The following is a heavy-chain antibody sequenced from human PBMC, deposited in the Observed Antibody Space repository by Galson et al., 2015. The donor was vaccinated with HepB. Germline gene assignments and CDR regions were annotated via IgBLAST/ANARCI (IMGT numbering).Heavy chain of an antibody. CDR2: ISHAGTTE. Sequence: SLRLSCAASGFTLSSYAMHWVRQAPGKGLEWVAFISHAGTTEDYADSVRGRFSVSRDNSKDTLYLQMNRLRTDDTAVYWCTYSDHLETDYWGQGTLVTVSS. CDR1: GFTLSSYA. V-gene: IGHV3-30*04. J-gene: IGHJ4*02. D-gene: IGHD4-17*01. CDR3: TYSDHLETDY.